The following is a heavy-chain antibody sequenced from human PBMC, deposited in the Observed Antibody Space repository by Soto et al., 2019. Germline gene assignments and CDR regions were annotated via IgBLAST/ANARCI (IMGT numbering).Heavy chain of an antibody. CDR3: ARFWGSYRYKGWFDP. J-gene: IGHJ5*02. V-gene: IGHV4-31*03. Sequence: QVQLQESGPGLVKPSQTLSLTCTVSGGSISSGGYYWSWIRQHPGKGLEWIGYIYYSGSTYYNPSRKSRVTISVDTSKNQFSLKLSSVTAADTSVYYCARFWGSYRYKGWFDPWGQGTLVTVSS. CDR2: IYYSGST. CDR1: GGSISSGGYY. D-gene: IGHD3-16*02.